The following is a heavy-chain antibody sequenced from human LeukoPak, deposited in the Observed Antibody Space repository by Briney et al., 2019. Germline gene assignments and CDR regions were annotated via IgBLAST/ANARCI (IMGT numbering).Heavy chain of an antibody. CDR1: GFTFSSYA. D-gene: IGHD1-26*01. V-gene: IGHV3-30-3*01. J-gene: IGHJ5*02. CDR2: MSYDGSNK. CDR3: ASIKGGSYYGWFDP. Sequence: SGGSLRLSCAASGFTFSSYAMHWVRQAPGKGLEWVAVMSYDGSNKYYADSVKGRFIISRDNSKNTLYLQMNSLRAEDTAVYYCASIKGGSYYGWFDPWGQGTLVTVSS.